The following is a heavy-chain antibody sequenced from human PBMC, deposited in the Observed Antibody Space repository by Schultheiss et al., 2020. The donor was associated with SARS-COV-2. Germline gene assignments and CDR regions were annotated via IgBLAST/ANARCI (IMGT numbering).Heavy chain of an antibody. Sequence: GESLKISCAASGFTFSSYAMSWVRQAPGKGLEWVSAISGSGGSTYYADSVKGRFTISRDNSKNTLYLQMNSLRAEDTAVYYCASSIAQGDYYYGMDVWGQGTTVTVSS. V-gene: IGHV3-23*01. CDR3: ASSIAQGDYYYGMDV. CDR2: ISGSGGST. J-gene: IGHJ6*02. CDR1: GFTFSSYA. D-gene: IGHD6-13*01.